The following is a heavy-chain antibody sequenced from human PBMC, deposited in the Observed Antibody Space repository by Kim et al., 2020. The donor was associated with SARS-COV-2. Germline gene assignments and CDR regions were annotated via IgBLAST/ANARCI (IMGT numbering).Heavy chain of an antibody. J-gene: IGHJ6*02. CDR1: GFTFSSYG. Sequence: GGSLRLSCAASGFTFSSYGMHWVRQAPGKGLEWVAVISYDGSNKYYADSVKGRFTISRDNSKNTLYLQMNSLRAEDTAVYYCAKDYERTGTTSMDVWGQGTTVTVSS. CDR2: ISYDGSNK. D-gene: IGHD1-7*01. V-gene: IGHV3-30*18. CDR3: AKDYERTGTTSMDV.